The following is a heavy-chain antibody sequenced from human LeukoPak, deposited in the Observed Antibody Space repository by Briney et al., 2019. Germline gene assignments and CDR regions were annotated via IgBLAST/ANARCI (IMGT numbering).Heavy chain of an antibody. V-gene: IGHV3-30-3*01. D-gene: IGHD3-22*01. Sequence: GGSLRLSCAASGFSFSVCAMHWVRQAPGKGLEWVATISYDGNNKHYTDSVGGRFTISRDNSKNTLYLQMNTLRVEDTAMYYCVRGVTIYDSSGYFDYWGQGTLVTVSS. J-gene: IGHJ4*02. CDR2: ISYDGNNK. CDR1: GFSFSVCA. CDR3: VRGVTIYDSSGYFDY.